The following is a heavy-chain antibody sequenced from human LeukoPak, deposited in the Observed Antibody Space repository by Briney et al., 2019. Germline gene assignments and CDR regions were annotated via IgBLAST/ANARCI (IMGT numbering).Heavy chain of an antibody. J-gene: IGHJ3*02. CDR3: ARGNRIGYCSGGSCYLGAFDI. CDR1: GFTVSSNY. CDR2: IYSGGST. D-gene: IGHD2-15*01. V-gene: IGHV3-53*01. Sequence: GGSLRLSCAASGFTVSSNYMSWVRQAPGKGLEWVSVIYSGGSTYYADSVKGRFTISRDNSKNTLYLQMNSLRAEDTAVYYCARGNRIGYCSGGSCYLGAFDIWGQGTMVTVSS.